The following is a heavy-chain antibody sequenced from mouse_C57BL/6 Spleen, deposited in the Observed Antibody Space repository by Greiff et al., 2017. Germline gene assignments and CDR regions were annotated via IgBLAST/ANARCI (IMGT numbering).Heavy chain of an antibody. D-gene: IGHD2-3*01. CDR2: IDPENGDT. CDR1: GFNIKDDY. V-gene: IGHV14-4*01. Sequence: VQLQQSGAELVRPGASVKLSCTASGFNIKDDYMHWVKQRPEQGLEWIGWIDPENGDTAYASKFQGKATITADTSSNTAYLQLSSLTSEDTAVYYCTHDGYTWFAYWGQGTLVTVSA. CDR3: THDGYTWFAY. J-gene: IGHJ3*01.